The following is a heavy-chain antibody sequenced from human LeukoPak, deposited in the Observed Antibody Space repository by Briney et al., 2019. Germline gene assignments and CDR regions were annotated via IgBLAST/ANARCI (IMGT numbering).Heavy chain of an antibody. CDR3: AKLRGGAVAGRLRFDY. V-gene: IGHV3-23*01. CDR1: GFTFSSYA. D-gene: IGHD6-19*01. Sequence: PGGSLRLSCAASGFTFSSYAMSWVRQAPGKGLEWVSAISGSGGSTYYADSVKGRFTISRDNSKNTLYLQMNGLRAEDTAVYYCAKLRGGAVAGRLRFDYWGQGTLVTVSS. CDR2: ISGSGGST. J-gene: IGHJ4*02.